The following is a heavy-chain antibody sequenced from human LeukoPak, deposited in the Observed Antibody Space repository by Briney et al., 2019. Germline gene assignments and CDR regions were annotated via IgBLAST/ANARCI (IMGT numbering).Heavy chain of an antibody. CDR3: ARDYSSYDYYFDY. CDR1: GFTFSSYS. CDR2: ISSSSSYI. J-gene: IGHJ4*02. V-gene: IGHV3-21*01. Sequence: GGSLRLSCAASGFTFSSYSMNWVRQAPGKGLEWVSSISSSSSYIYYADSVKGRFTISRDNAKNSLYLQMNSLRAEDTAVYYCARDYSSYDYYFDYWGQGTLVTVSS. D-gene: IGHD5-12*01.